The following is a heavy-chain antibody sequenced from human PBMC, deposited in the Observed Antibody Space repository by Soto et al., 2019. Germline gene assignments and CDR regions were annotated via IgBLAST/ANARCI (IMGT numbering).Heavy chain of an antibody. V-gene: IGHV1-2*02. Sequence: ASVKVSCKASGYTFTGYYMHWVRQAPGQGLEWMGWINPNSGGTNYAQKFQGRVTMTRDTSISTAYMELSRLRSDDTAVYYCARGDVVVVAANSYYFDYWGQGTLVTV. CDR1: GYTFTGYY. CDR3: ARGDVVVVAANSYYFDY. CDR2: INPNSGGT. D-gene: IGHD2-15*01. J-gene: IGHJ4*02.